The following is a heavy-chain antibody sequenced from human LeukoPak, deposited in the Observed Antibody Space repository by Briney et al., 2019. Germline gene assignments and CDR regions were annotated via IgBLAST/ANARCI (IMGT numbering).Heavy chain of an antibody. CDR2: ISWNSGHI. J-gene: IGHJ3*02. D-gene: IGHD3-22*01. CDR1: GIMFDDYA. V-gene: IGHV3-9*01. Sequence: GGSLRLSCAASGIMFDDYAMHWVRQAPGKGLEWVSGISWNSGHIVYADSVKGRFTISRDNAENSLYLQMNSLRAEDTALYYCARRDSSGAYDIWGQGTMVTVSS. CDR3: ARRDSSGAYDI.